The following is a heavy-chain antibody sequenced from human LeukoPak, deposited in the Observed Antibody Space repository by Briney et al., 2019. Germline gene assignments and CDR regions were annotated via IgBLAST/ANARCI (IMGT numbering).Heavy chain of an antibody. Sequence: GRSLRLSCAASGFTFSSYGMHWVRQAPGKGLEWVSSISSSSSYIYYADSVKGRFTISRDNAKNSLYLQMNSLRAEDTAVYYCARSEVAYYDILTGYFADQIDYWGQGTLVTVSS. CDR2: ISSSSSYI. CDR3: ARSEVAYYDILTGYFADQIDY. J-gene: IGHJ4*02. V-gene: IGHV3-21*01. CDR1: GFTFSSYG. D-gene: IGHD3-9*01.